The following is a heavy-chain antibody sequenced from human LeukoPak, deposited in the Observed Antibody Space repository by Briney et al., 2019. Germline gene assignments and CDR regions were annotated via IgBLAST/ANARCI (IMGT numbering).Heavy chain of an antibody. J-gene: IGHJ4*02. Sequence: SETLSLTCTVSGGSFSSGSYYWSWIRQPPEKGLEWIGEINHSGSTNYNPSLKSRVTISGDTSKNQFSLKLSSVTAADTALYYCASVYDSSGYYPFWGQGTLVTVSS. V-gene: IGHV4-61*01. CDR2: INHSGST. D-gene: IGHD3-22*01. CDR3: ASVYDSSGYYPF. CDR1: GGSFSSGSYY.